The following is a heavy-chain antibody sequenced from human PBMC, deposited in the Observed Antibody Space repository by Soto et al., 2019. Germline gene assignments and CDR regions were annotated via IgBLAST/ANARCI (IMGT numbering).Heavy chain of an antibody. CDR2: IYYSGST. J-gene: IGHJ1*01. CDR3: ARGGAAPGPEYSQH. Sequence: QVQLQESGPGLVKPSETLSLTCTVSGGSVSSGSYYWSWIRQPPGKGLEWIGYIYYSGSTNYNPSLKSRVTISVDTSKNQFSLKLSSVTAADTAVYYCARGGAAPGPEYSQHWGQGTLVTVSS. CDR1: GGSVSSGSYY. D-gene: IGHD6-13*01. V-gene: IGHV4-61*01.